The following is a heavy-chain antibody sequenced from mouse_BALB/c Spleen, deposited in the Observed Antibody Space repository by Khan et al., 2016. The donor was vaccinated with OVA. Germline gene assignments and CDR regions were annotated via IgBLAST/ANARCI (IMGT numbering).Heavy chain of an antibody. CDR3: ARDYGSSFCFAY. CDR1: GYTFTNYI. D-gene: IGHD1-1*01. V-gene: IGHV1S136*01. CDR2: IIPYNDGT. Sequence: MQLQQSGPELVKPGASVKMSCKASGYTFTNYIIHWVTQKPGQGLEWIGYIIPYNDGTKYNEKFKGKATLTSDKSSTTAYMELSGLTSEDSAVYYCARDYGSSFCFAYWGQGTLVTVSA. J-gene: IGHJ3*01.